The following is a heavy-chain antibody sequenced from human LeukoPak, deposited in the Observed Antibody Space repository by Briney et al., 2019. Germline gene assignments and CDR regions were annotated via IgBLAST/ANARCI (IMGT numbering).Heavy chain of an antibody. D-gene: IGHD6-6*01. V-gene: IGHV4-59*01. Sequence: SETLSLTCTVSGGSISSYYWSWIPQPPGKGLEWIGYIYYSGSTNYNPSLKSRVTISVDTSKNQFSLKLSSVTAADTAVYYCARVSSRGWFDPWGQGTLVTVSS. CDR1: GGSISSYY. CDR3: ARVSSRGWFDP. J-gene: IGHJ5*02. CDR2: IYYSGST.